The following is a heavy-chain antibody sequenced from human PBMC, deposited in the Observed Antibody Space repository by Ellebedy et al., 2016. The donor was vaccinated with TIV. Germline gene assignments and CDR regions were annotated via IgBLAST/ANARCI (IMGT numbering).Heavy chain of an antibody. V-gene: IGHV3-23*01. D-gene: IGHD6-13*01. CDR2: IGVKT. J-gene: IGHJ4*02. CDR3: VKGASSGSWVTMEY. CDR1: GFTFSSYA. Sequence: GESLKISCAASGFTFSSYAMTWVRQAPGKGLEWISTIGVKTYYADSVKGRFTISRDNSRNTLYLQMNSLRVEDTALYYCVKGASSGSWVTMEYWGQGALVTVSS.